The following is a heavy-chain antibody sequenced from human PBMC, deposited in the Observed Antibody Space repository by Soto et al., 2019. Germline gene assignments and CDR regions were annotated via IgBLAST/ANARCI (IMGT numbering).Heavy chain of an antibody. CDR2: ISSSGDTI. Sequence: QVQLVESGGGLVKPGGSLRLSCAASGFTFSDYYMTWIRQAPGKGLEWVSYISSSGDTIYYAGSVKGRFTISRDNAKNSLFLQMNSLRAEDTAVYYWARGLYCSGGSCFSGYYYYHIDVGGKGTTVTVSS. CDR1: GFTFSDYY. CDR3: ARGLYCSGGSCFSGYYYYHIDV. V-gene: IGHV3-11*01. J-gene: IGHJ6*03. D-gene: IGHD2-15*01.